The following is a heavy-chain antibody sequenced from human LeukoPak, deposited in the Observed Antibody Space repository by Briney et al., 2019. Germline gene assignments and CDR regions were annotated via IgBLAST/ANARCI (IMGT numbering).Heavy chain of an antibody. D-gene: IGHD3-22*01. CDR2: IIPIFGTA. CDR1: GGTFSSYA. V-gene: IGHV1-69*05. J-gene: IGHJ6*03. CDR3: ARGIYYDSSGYYGFLYYYMDV. Sequence: SVKVSCKASGGTFSSYAISWVRQAPGQELEWMGRIIPIFGTANYAQKFQGRVTITTDESTSTAYMELSSLRSEDTAVYYRARGIYYDSSGYYGFLYYYMDVWGKGTTVTVSS.